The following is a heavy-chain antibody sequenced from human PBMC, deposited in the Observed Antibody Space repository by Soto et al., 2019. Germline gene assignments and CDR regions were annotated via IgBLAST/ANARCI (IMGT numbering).Heavy chain of an antibody. J-gene: IGHJ4*02. D-gene: IGHD5-12*01. CDR1: GDSITRGGYY. CDR3: ARGWLQSPYFDY. V-gene: IGHV4-31*03. Sequence: PSETLSLTCIVSGDSITRGGYYWSWIRQHPGKGLEWIGYIYYTGSTYYNPSLKSRVTISVDTSKNHFSLKLTSVTAADTAVYYCARGWLQSPYFDYWGQGTLVTVSS. CDR2: IYYTGST.